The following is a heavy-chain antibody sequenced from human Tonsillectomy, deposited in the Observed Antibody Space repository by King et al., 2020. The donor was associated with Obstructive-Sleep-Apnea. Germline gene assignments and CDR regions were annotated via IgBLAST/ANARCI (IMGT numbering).Heavy chain of an antibody. CDR3: ARLGGYDSSGLYYYYGMDV. CDR2: IYPGDSNT. D-gene: IGHD3-22*01. J-gene: IGHJ6*02. CDR1: GYRVTSYW. V-gene: IGHV5-51*01. Sequence: QLVQSGAEVKKPGESLKISCKGSGYRVTSYWIGWVLQMPGKGLEWMGIIYPGDSNTRYSPSFQGQVTISADKSITTAYLQWSSLKASDTAMYYCARLGGYDSSGLYYYYGMDVWGQGTTVTVSS.